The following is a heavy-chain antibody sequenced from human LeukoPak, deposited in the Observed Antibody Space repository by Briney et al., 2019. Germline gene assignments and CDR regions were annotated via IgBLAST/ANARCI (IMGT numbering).Heavy chain of an antibody. J-gene: IGHJ6*03. V-gene: IGHV1-18*04. D-gene: IGHD3-3*02. CDR2: ISAYNGNT. Sequence: ASVTVSFKASGYTFTGYYMHWVRQAPGQGLEWMGWISAYNGNTNYAQKLQDRVTMTTDTSTSTAYMELRSLRSDDTAVYYCARDLSSLAFLGYYYYYMDVWGKGTTVTVSS. CDR3: ARDLSSLAFLGYYYYYMDV. CDR1: GYTFTGYY.